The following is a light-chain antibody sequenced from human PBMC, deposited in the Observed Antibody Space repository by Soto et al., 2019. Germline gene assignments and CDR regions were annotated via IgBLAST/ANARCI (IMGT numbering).Light chain of an antibody. V-gene: IGLV2-14*01. CDR3: SSYTSISTYV. Sequence: QSVLTQPASVSGSPGQSITISCTGTSSDVGGYNFVSWYQQHPGKAPKLMIYDVRNRPSGVSNRFSGSKSVNTASLTISGLQAEDEADYYCSSYTSISTYVFGPGTMVTVL. J-gene: IGLJ1*01. CDR2: DVR. CDR1: SSDVGGYNF.